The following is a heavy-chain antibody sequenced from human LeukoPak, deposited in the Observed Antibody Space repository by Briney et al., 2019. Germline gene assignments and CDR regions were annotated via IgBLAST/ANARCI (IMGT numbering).Heavy chain of an antibody. CDR3: AKGEGSSWYVFDC. CDR1: GSTFSSYA. CDR2: ITGNGDTT. V-gene: IGHV3-23*01. Sequence: GGSLRLSCAASGSTFSSYAMNWVRQAPGKGLEWVSVITGNGDTTYYADSVKGRCTISRDNSKNTMYLQMNSLRAEDTAVYYCAKGEGSSWYVFDCWGQGTLVTVSS. J-gene: IGHJ4*02. D-gene: IGHD6-13*01.